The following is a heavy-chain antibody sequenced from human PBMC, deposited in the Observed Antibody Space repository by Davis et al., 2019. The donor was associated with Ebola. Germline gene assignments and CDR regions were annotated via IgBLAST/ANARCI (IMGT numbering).Heavy chain of an antibody. V-gene: IGHV3-30-3*01. CDR1: GFTFSSYA. CDR3: ARSDDSSGWAAGWYYGMDV. D-gene: IGHD3-22*01. Sequence: PGGSLRLSCAASGFTFSSYAMHWVRQAPGKGLEWVAVISYDGSNKYYADSVKGRFTISRDNSKNTLYLQMNSLRAEDTAVYYCARSDDSSGWAAGWYYGMDVWGKGTTVTVSS. CDR2: ISYDGSNK. J-gene: IGHJ6*04.